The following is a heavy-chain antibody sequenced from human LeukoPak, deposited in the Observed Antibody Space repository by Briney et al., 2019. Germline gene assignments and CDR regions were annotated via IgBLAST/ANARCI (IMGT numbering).Heavy chain of an antibody. D-gene: IGHD6-19*01. CDR1: GGSFSGYY. CDR2: INHSGTT. V-gene: IGHV4-34*01. CDR3: ARGFGSGWSTLFDY. J-gene: IGHJ4*02. Sequence: PSETLSLTCAVYGGSFSGYYWNWIRQSPGKGLEWIEEINHSGTTSYNPSLKSRVTISADTSKNQFSLKLSSVTAADTTVYYCARGFGSGWSTLFDYWGQGTLVTVSS.